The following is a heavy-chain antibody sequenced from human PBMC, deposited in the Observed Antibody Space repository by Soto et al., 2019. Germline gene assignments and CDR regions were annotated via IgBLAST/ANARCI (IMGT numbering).Heavy chain of an antibody. Sequence: ESGGGVAQPGRSLRLSCAASGFHFSSYGMHWVRQAPGKGLEWVAVISYDGDEKYYAESVKGRFTISRDRSKNTLDLHMNSLRVEDTAVYYCAKSGGRRGYSYGFDYWGQGTLVTVSS. CDR1: GFHFSSYG. J-gene: IGHJ4*02. V-gene: IGHV3-30*18. CDR3: AKSGGRRGYSYGFDY. CDR2: ISYDGDEK. D-gene: IGHD5-12*01.